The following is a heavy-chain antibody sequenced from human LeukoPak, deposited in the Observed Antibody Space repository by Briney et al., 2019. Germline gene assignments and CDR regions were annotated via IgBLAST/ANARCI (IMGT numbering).Heavy chain of an antibody. Sequence: GGSLRLSCAASGFTFSSYGMHWVRQAPGKGLEWVAVISYDGSNKYYAGSVKGRFTISRDNSKNTLYLQMNSLRAEDTAVYYCAKMLHSSSWYWAGWYYYYGMDVWGQGTTVTVSS. J-gene: IGHJ6*02. CDR3: AKMLHSSSWYWAGWYYYYGMDV. CDR2: ISYDGSNK. D-gene: IGHD6-13*01. V-gene: IGHV3-30*18. CDR1: GFTFSSYG.